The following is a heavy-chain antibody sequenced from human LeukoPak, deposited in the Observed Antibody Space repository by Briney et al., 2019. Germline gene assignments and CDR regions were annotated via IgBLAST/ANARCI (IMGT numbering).Heavy chain of an antibody. J-gene: IGHJ4*02. CDR2: IYYSGST. Sequence: SETLSLTCTVSGGSISSSSYYWGWIRQRPGKGLEWIGSIYYSGSTYYNPSLKSRVTISVDTSKNQFSLKLSSVTAADTAVYYCARLSSSWSSVASDYWGQGTLVTVSS. V-gene: IGHV4-39*01. CDR1: GGSISSSSYY. CDR3: ARLSSSWSSVASDY. D-gene: IGHD6-13*01.